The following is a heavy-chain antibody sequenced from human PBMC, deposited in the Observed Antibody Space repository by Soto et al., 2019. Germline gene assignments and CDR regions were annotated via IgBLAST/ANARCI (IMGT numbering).Heavy chain of an antibody. D-gene: IGHD2-15*01. Sequence: QVQLQESGPGLVKPSETLSLTCTVSGGSISGYSWTWIRQPPGKGLEWIGYVFYNGSTSYSPSLKSRVTKSEDTSKSQLSLRLRYVTAADTAVYYSARLRGYGGGGNCHELQFDPWGQGILVTVSS. CDR2: VFYNGST. V-gene: IGHV4-59*08. CDR1: GGSISGYS. J-gene: IGHJ5*02. CDR3: ARLRGYGGGGNCHELQFDP.